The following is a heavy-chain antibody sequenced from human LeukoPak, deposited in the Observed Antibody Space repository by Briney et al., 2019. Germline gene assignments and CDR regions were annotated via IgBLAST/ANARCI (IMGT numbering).Heavy chain of an antibody. CDR1: GLTVSTHG. CDR3: ENSVFG. Sequence: PGGSLRLSCAVSGLTVSTHGMSWVRQAPGKGLEEVSGISVSSGSTYYANSVKGRFSISTDNSKNTVYLRMNSLTAEDTAVYYCENSVFGWGQGTLVTVSS. D-gene: IGHD3-10*02. CDR2: ISVSSGST. V-gene: IGHV3-23*01. J-gene: IGHJ4*02.